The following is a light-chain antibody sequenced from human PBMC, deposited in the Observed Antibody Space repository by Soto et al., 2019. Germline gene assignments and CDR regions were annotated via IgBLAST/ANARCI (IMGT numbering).Light chain of an antibody. V-gene: IGLV2-14*01. CDR1: SSDVGGYNY. CDR2: DVS. CDR3: SSYTSSSTLEV. J-gene: IGLJ1*01. Sequence: QSVLTQPASVSGSPGQSITISCTGTSSDVGGYNYVSWYQQHPGKAPKLMIYDVSNRPSGVSSRFSGSKSGNTASLTISGLPAEDEDDYYCSSYTSSSTLEVFGTGTKVTVL.